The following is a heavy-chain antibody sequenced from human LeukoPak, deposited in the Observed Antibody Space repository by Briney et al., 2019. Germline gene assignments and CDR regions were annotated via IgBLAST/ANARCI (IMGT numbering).Heavy chain of an antibody. CDR2: IYSGGST. CDR1: GFTVSSNY. D-gene: IGHD3-22*01. CDR3: ARDKGTCYYAFDY. Sequence: PGGSLRLSCAASGFTVSSNYMSWVRQAPGKGLEWVSVIYSGGSTYYADSVKGRFTISRDNSKNTLYLQMNSLRAEDTAVYYCARDKGTCYYAFDYWGQGTLVTVSS. V-gene: IGHV3-66*01. J-gene: IGHJ4*02.